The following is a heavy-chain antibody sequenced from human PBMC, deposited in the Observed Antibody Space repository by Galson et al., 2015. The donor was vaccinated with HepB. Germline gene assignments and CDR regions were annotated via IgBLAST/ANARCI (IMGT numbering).Heavy chain of an antibody. J-gene: IGHJ4*02. Sequence: VKVSCKASGYTFATYFIHWVRQAPGQRLEWMGWINGGNGNTQYSQSFQGRVTITRDTSASTAYMELRSLRSEDTAVYYCARVGGIGVASSLEYWGQGTLVTVSS. D-gene: IGHD1-1*01. CDR2: INGGNGNT. CDR1: GYTFATYF. V-gene: IGHV1-3*01. CDR3: ARVGGIGVASSLEY.